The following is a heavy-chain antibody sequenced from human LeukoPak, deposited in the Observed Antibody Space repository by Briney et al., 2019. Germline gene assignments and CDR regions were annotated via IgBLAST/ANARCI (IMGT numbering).Heavy chain of an antibody. CDR2: MSPNSGNT. CDR1: GYTFISYD. D-gene: IGHD6-19*01. CDR3: AREWLAVAGLDY. Sequence: ASVKVSCKASGYTFISYDINWVRQATGQGLEWMGWMSPNSGNTGYAQQFQGRVTMTRDTSTSTVYMELSSLRSEDTAVYYCAREWLAVAGLDYWGQGTLVTVSS. J-gene: IGHJ4*02. V-gene: IGHV1-8*01.